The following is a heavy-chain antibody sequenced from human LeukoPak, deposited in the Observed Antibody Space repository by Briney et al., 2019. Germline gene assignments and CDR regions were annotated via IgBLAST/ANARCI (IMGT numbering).Heavy chain of an antibody. Sequence: GGSLRLSCAASAXSFSTHGVHWVRQAPGKGQEWVAVISYDGSNEHYADSVKGRFTISRDNSKNTPYLQMNSLRAEDTAVYYCAKDRAGVTGSSGVYYYYYGMDVWGQGTTVTVSS. D-gene: IGHD1-20*01. J-gene: IGHJ6*02. CDR2: ISYDGSNE. V-gene: IGHV3-30*18. CDR1: AXSFSTHG. CDR3: AKDRAGVTGSSGVYYYYYGMDV.